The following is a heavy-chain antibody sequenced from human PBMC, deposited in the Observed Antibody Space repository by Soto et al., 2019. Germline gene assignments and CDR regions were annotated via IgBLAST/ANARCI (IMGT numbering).Heavy chain of an antibody. Sequence: SETLSLSCTVSGVSISSYYWSWIRQPPGKGLEWIGYIYYSASTNYSPSLKSRVTISVDTSKNQFSLNLSSVTAADTAVYYCARHLPYCGGDCYSLDYWGQGTLVTVS. CDR3: ARHLPYCGGDCYSLDY. J-gene: IGHJ4*02. V-gene: IGHV4-59*08. CDR1: GVSISSYY. CDR2: IYYSAST. D-gene: IGHD2-21*02.